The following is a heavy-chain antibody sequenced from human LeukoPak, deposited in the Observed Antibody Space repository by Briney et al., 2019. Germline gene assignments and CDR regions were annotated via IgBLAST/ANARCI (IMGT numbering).Heavy chain of an antibody. V-gene: IGHV3-74*03. CDR2: INGDGSTT. Sequence: GGSLRLSCAASGFTFSTYWMHWVRRAPGKGLVWVSSINGDGSTTTYANSVKGRCTIPRDNAKNTLYLEMHSRRAEDTAVYYCARSYYASGTYYNAPFFDFWGQGTLVAVSS. CDR1: GFTFSTYW. D-gene: IGHD3-10*01. J-gene: IGHJ4*02. CDR3: ARSYYASGTYYNAPFFDF.